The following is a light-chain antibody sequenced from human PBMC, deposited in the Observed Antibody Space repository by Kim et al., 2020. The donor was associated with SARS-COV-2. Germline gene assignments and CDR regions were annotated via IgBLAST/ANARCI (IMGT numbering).Light chain of an antibody. J-gene: IGLJ2*01. Sequence: GQTVRIKCQGDSLRSYYASWYKQKPGQAPVLVIYGKNNRPSGIPDRFSGSSSGNTASLTITGAQAEDEADYYCNSRDSSDDHLVVFGGGTQLTVL. CDR2: GKN. V-gene: IGLV3-19*01. CDR3: NSRDSSDDHLVV. CDR1: SLRSYY.